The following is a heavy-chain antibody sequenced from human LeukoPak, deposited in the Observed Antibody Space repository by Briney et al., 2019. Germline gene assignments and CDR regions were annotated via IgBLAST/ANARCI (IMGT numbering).Heavy chain of an antibody. CDR3: AKRGWFGELSSEFDY. CDR2: IRYDGSNK. CDR1: GFTFSSYG. V-gene: IGHV3-30*02. J-gene: IGHJ4*01. D-gene: IGHD3-10*01. Sequence: GGSLRLSCAASGFTFSSYGMHWVRQAPGKGLEWVAFIRYDGSNKYYADSVKGRFTISRDNSKNTLYLQMNSLRAEDTAVYYCAKRGWFGELSSEFDYWGHGTLVTVSS.